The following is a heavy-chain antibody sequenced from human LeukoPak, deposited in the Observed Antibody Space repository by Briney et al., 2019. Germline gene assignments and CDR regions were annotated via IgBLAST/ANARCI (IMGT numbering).Heavy chain of an antibody. CDR3: ARDRGTDAFDI. CDR2: IYYSGST. J-gene: IGHJ3*02. CDR1: GGSNSSYY. V-gene: IGHV4-59*01. Sequence: SETLSLTCTVSGGSNSSYYWSWIRQPPGKGLEWIGYIYYSGSTNYNPSLKSRVTISVDTSKNQFSLKLSSVTAADTAVYYCARDRGTDAFDIWGQGTMVTVSS. D-gene: IGHD2-15*01.